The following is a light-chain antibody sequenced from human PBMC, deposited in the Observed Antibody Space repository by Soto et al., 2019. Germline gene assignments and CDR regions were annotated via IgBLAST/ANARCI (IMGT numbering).Light chain of an antibody. CDR2: GAS. V-gene: IGKV3-20*01. J-gene: IGKJ4*01. Sequence: EIVLTQSPGTLSLSPGERATLSCRASQTVSSSYLAWYQQKPGQAPRLLIYGASSRATGIPDRFSGSGSGTDFTLTISRLEPEDFAVYYWQQYGSSGTFGGGTKVEMK. CDR3: QQYGSSGT. CDR1: QTVSSSY.